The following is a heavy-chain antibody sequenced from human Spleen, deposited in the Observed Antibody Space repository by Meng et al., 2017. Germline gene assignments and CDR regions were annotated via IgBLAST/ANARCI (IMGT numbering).Heavy chain of an antibody. Sequence: QLGAELLKPSETLSLTGAVYGGSFSGYYWSWIRQPPGKGLEWIGEINHSGSTNYNPSLKSRVTISVDTSKNQFSLKLSSVTAADTAVYYCARGPIAAAGRAYYWFDPWGQGTLVTVSS. J-gene: IGHJ5*02. CDR1: GGSFSGYY. CDR2: INHSGST. CDR3: ARGPIAAAGRAYYWFDP. D-gene: IGHD6-13*01. V-gene: IGHV4-34*01.